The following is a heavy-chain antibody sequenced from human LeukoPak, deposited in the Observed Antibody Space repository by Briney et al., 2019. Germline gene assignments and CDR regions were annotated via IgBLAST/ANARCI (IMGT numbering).Heavy chain of an antibody. J-gene: IGHJ4*02. CDR3: ARHFYGSGTYYHFDY. CDR1: GYSFPSYG. CDR2: ISPYNDNT. D-gene: IGHD3-10*01. V-gene: IGHV1-18*01. Sequence: GASVKVSCKASGYSFPSYGISWVRQAPGQGPEWMGWISPYNDNTNYAQKLQGRATLTTDTSTGTAYMELRSLRSDDTAVYYCARHFYGSGTYYHFDYWGQGTLVTVSS.